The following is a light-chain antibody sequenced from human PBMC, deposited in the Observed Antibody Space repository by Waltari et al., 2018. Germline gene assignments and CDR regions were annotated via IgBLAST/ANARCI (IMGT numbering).Light chain of an antibody. CDR3: QQRSSWTPHT. Sequence: EIVLTQSPATLSLSPGETATLSCRASQSVGTYLAWYQQKPGQAPRLLIYDASNRATGIPDRFRGSGSGTDFTLTISSLEPEDFALYYCQQRSSWTPHTFGQGARLVIK. CDR2: DAS. J-gene: IGKJ2*01. V-gene: IGKV3-11*01. CDR1: QSVGTY.